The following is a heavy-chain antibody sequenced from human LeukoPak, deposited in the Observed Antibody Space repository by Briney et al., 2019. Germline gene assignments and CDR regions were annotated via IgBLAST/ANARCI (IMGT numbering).Heavy chain of an antibody. CDR2: INPNSGAS. D-gene: IGHD3-10*01. CDR3: ARDLPGRFSNPTLHY. V-gene: IGHV1-2*02. CDR1: GYTFTAYY. J-gene: IGHJ4*02. Sequence: ASVKVSCKGSGYTFTAYYLHWMRQAPGQGLEWMGWINPNSGASNYAQTFQGRVAMTRDTSINTAYMDLSSLRSDDTAVYYCARDLPGRFSNPTLHYWGQGTLVTVSS.